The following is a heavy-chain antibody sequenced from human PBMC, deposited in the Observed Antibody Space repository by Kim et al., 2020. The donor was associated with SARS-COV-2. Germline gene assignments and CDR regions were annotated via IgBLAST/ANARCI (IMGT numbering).Heavy chain of an antibody. J-gene: IGHJ6*02. D-gene: IGHD3-22*01. CDR1: GGTFSSYA. V-gene: IGHV1-69*13. CDR2: IIPIFGTA. CDR3: ARDNYYDSSGYFSAYYYYGMDV. Sequence: SVKVSCKASGGTFSSYAISWVRQAPGQGLEWMGGIIPIFGTANYAQKFQGRVTITADESTSTAYMELSSLRSEDTAVYYCARDNYYDSSGYFSAYYYYGMDVWGQGTTVTVSS.